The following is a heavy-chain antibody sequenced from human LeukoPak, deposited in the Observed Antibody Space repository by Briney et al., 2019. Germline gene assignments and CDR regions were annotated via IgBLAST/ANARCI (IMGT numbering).Heavy chain of an antibody. D-gene: IGHD3-22*01. J-gene: IGHJ4*02. Sequence: PGESLKISCQVSGYSFTTYWIGWVRQMPGKGLEWMGIIYPGDSDTRYSPSFQGQVTISADKSISTAYLQWSSLKASDTAVYYCARRSRPENSNGYYDYWGQGTLVTVSS. CDR3: ARRSRPENSNGYYDY. CDR1: GYSFTTYW. V-gene: IGHV5-51*03. CDR2: IYPGDSDT.